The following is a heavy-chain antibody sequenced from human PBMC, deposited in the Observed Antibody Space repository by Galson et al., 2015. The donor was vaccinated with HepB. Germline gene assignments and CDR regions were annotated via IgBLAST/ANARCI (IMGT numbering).Heavy chain of an antibody. Sequence: SVKVSCKASGYTFTGYYMHWVRQAPGQGLEWMGGINPNSGGTNYAQKFQGWVTITRDTYISTAYMELSRLRSDDTAVYYCARDPVDYYDSSGYYYTYWFDPWGQGTMVTVSS. J-gene: IGHJ5*02. D-gene: IGHD3-22*01. CDR2: INPNSGGT. CDR3: ARDPVDYYDSSGYYYTYWFDP. V-gene: IGHV1-2*04. CDR1: GYTFTGYY.